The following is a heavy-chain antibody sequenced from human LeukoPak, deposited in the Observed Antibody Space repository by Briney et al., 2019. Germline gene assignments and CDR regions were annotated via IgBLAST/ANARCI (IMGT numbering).Heavy chain of an antibody. V-gene: IGHV3-15*01. Sequence: GGSLRLSCAASGFSISNDWMSWVRQAPGKGLEWVARVKSRSAGETTDYAAPVKGRFTISRDDSKNTLYLQMNSLKTEDTAVYYCTLIQGWGSGSYYRDFWGQGTLVNVSS. CDR2: VKSRSAGETT. CDR1: GFSISNDW. CDR3: TLIQGWGSGSYYRDF. J-gene: IGHJ4*02. D-gene: IGHD3-10*01.